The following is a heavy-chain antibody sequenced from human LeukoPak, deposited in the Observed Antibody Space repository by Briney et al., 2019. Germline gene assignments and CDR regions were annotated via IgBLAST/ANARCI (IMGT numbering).Heavy chain of an antibody. Sequence: GGSLRLSCAASGFTFSSHAMHWVSQAPGKGLEYVSAISSNGGSTYYANSVEGRLTISRDNSKNTLYLQMGSLRAEDMAVYYCARSPFDDFGSGTYHDYWGQGTLVTVSS. CDR1: GFTFSSHA. V-gene: IGHV3-64*01. D-gene: IGHD3-10*01. CDR3: ARSPFDDFGSGTYHDY. CDR2: ISSNGGST. J-gene: IGHJ4*02.